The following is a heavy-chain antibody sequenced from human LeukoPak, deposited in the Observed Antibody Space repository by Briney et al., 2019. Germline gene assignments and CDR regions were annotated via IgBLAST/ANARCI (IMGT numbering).Heavy chain of an antibody. Sequence: GGSLRVSCAASGFTFSSYSMNWVRQAPGNGLEWVSSISSSSSYIYYADSVKGRFTISRDNAKNSLYLQMNSLRAEDTAVYYCARDYCGGDCYSGLWGQGTLVTVSS. J-gene: IGHJ4*02. D-gene: IGHD2-21*02. CDR1: GFTFSSYS. CDR3: ARDYCGGDCYSGL. CDR2: ISSSSSYI. V-gene: IGHV3-21*01.